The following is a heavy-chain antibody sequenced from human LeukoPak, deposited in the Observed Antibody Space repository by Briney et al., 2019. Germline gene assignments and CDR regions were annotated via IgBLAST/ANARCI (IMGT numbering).Heavy chain of an antibody. CDR3: ARRGVTMVRGVITYYFDY. J-gene: IGHJ4*02. D-gene: IGHD3-10*01. V-gene: IGHV4-39*07. Sequence: PSETLSLTCTVSGGSISSSSYYWGWIRQPPGKGLEWIGTIYYSGSTYYNPSLKSRVTISVDTSKNQFSLKLSSVTAADTAVYYCARRGVTMVRGVITYYFDYWGQGTLVTVSS. CDR2: IYYSGST. CDR1: GGSISSSSYY.